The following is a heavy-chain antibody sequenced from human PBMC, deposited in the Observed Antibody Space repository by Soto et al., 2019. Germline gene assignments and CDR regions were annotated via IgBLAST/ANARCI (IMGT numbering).Heavy chain of an antibody. V-gene: IGHV4-39*01. D-gene: IGHD2-8*01. CDR2: IFYTGNA. J-gene: IGHJ4*02. Sequence: QLQLQASGPGLVKPPETLSLTCNVSGGSITTTIYYWGWIRQPPGKGLEWIGSIFYTGNAYYNPSLRGRVTVSVDTSKNQLSLILNSVTAADTAVYYCARQARVQSSNQPPYYFDYWGQGTLVTVFS. CDR3: ARQARVQSSNQPPYYFDY. CDR1: GGSITTTIYY.